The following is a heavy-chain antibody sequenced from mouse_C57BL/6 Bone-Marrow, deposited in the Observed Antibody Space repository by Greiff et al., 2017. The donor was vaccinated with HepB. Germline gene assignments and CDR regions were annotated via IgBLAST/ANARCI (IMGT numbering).Heavy chain of an antibody. J-gene: IGHJ3*01. CDR1: SYTFTSYG. CDR2: IYPGSGNT. D-gene: IGHD1-1*01. Sequence: QVQLQQSGAELARPGASVKLSCKASSYTFTSYGISWVKQRTGQGLEWIGEIYPGSGNTYYNEKFKGKATLTADKSSSTAYMELRSLTSEDSAVYFCARGYYYGRPFAYWGQGTLVTVSA. V-gene: IGHV1-81*01. CDR3: ARGYYYGRPFAY.